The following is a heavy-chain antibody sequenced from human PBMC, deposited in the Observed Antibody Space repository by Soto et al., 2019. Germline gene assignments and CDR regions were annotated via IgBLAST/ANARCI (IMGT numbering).Heavy chain of an antibody. Sequence: SETLSLTCTVSGGSISSGGYYWSWIRQHPGKGLEWIGYIYYSGSTYYNPSLKSRVTISVDTSKNQFSLKLSSVTAADTAVYYCARRKEAVRALGRYNWFDPWGQGTLVTVSS. D-gene: IGHD3-10*01. CDR1: GGSISSGGYY. J-gene: IGHJ5*02. CDR3: ARRKEAVRALGRYNWFDP. V-gene: IGHV4-31*03. CDR2: IYYSGST.